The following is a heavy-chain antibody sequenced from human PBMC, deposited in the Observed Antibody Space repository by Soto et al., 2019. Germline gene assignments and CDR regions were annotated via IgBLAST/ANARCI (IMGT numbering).Heavy chain of an antibody. J-gene: IGHJ4*02. CDR3: AREDCSSTSCRDY. Sequence: PSETLSLTCAVYGGSFSGYYLSWIRQPPGKGLEWIGEINHSGSTNYNPSLKSRVTISVDTSKNQFSLKLSSVTAADTAVYYCAREDCSSTSCRDYWGQGTLVTVSS. CDR2: INHSGST. V-gene: IGHV4-34*01. CDR1: GGSFSGYY. D-gene: IGHD2-2*01.